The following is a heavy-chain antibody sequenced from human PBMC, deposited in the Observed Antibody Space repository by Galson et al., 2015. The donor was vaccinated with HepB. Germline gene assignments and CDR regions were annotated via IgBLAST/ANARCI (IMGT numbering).Heavy chain of an antibody. V-gene: IGHV3-21*01. CDR2: ISSSGTYI. D-gene: IGHD4/OR15-4a*01. Sequence: SLRLSCATYGFMFSRYSMNWVRQAPGKGLEWISSISSSGTYIYYAESVKGRFTISRDNAKNSLHLQMNSLRAEDTAIYYCARAEHFGANPGSFYWGQGTLVTVSS. CDR1: GFMFSRYS. J-gene: IGHJ4*02. CDR3: ARAEHFGANPGSFY.